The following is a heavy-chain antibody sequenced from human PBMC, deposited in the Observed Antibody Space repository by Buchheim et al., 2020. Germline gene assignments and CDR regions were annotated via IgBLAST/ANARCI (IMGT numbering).Heavy chain of an antibody. D-gene: IGHD3-22*01. CDR3: SRFMRRTGYDSRSPEDY. Sequence: EVQLVESGGGLVKPGGSLRLSCAASGFTFSSYSMNWVRQAPGKGLEWVSSISSSSSYIYYADSVKGRFTISRDNAKNSLYLQMNSLRAEDAAVYYCSRFMRRTGYDSRSPEDYWGQETLFTVSS. CDR1: GFTFSSYS. CDR2: ISSSSSYI. J-gene: IGHJ4*02. V-gene: IGHV3-21*03.